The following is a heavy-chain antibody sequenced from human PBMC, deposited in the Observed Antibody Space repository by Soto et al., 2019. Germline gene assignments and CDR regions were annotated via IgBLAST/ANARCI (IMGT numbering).Heavy chain of an antibody. Sequence: GASVKVSCKTSGYTFTNYGISWVQQAPGQGLEWMGWISAHTGNTNYAQKFHGRVTMTTDTSTSTAYMELRSLRSDDTAVYYCARVLGYNSSWWRHTAFDIWGQGTMVTVSS. V-gene: IGHV1-18*01. J-gene: IGHJ3*02. CDR3: ARVLGYNSSWWRHTAFDI. CDR1: GYTFTNYG. D-gene: IGHD6-13*01. CDR2: ISAHTGNT.